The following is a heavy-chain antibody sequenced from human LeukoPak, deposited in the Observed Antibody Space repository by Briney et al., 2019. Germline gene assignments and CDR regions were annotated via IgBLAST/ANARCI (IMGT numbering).Heavy chain of an antibody. Sequence: GGSLRLSCAASGFTSNNYAMSWVRQAPGKGLEWVSTISGSDDNTYYADSVKGRFTISRDISKNTLYLQMNSLRADDTALYYCANDFDHWGQGTLVTVSS. CDR2: ISGSDDNT. J-gene: IGHJ4*02. CDR3: ANDFDH. V-gene: IGHV3-23*01. CDR1: GFTSNNYA.